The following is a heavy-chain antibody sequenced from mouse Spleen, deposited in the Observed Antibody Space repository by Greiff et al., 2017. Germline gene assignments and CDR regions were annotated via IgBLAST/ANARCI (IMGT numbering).Heavy chain of an antibody. CDR1: GYTFTSYW. V-gene: IGHV1-55*01. J-gene: IGHJ4*01. Sequence: VQLQQSGAELVKPGASVKMSCKASGYTFTSYWITWVKQRPGQGLEWIGDIYPGSGSTNYNEKFKSKATLTVDTSSSTAYMQLSSLTSEDSAVYYCARSITTTPMDYWGQGTSVTVSS. CDR2: IYPGSGST. D-gene: IGHD1-2*01. CDR3: ARSITTTPMDY.